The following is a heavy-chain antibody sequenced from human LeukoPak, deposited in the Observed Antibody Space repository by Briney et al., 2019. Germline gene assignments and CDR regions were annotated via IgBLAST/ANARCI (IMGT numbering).Heavy chain of an antibody. CDR1: GFTFSGYW. CDR2: IKQDGSEK. D-gene: IGHD6-19*01. Sequence: GGSLRLSCEASGFTFSGYWMTWVRQAPGKGLEWVANIKQDGSEKYYVDSVKGRFTISRDNAKNSLYLQMNSLRAEDTAVYYCASGSDWDCWGQGTLVTVSS. V-gene: IGHV3-7*05. J-gene: IGHJ4*02. CDR3: ASGSDWDC.